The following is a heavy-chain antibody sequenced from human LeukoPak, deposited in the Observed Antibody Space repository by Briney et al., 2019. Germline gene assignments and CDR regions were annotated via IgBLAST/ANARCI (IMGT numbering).Heavy chain of an antibody. J-gene: IGHJ4*02. CDR2: INPNSGGT. CDR3: ARAGPLYSGAYLGY. CDR1: GYTFSGYY. V-gene: IGHV1-2*02. Sequence: ASVKVSCKASGYTFSGYYMHWVRQAPGQGLEWVGWINPNSGGTNYAQKFQGRVTMTRDTSISTAYMELSRLRSDDTAVYYCARAGPLYSGAYLGYWGQGTLVTVSS. D-gene: IGHD1-26*01.